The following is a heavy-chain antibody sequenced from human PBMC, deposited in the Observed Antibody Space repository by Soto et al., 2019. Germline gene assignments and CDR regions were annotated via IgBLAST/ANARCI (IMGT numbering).Heavy chain of an antibody. CDR2: IYYSGST. V-gene: IGHV4-30-4*01. CDR3: ARANYDSSGYSPGWFDP. Sequence: PSETLSLTCTVSGGSISSGDYYWSWIRQPPGKGLEWIGYIYYSGSTYYNPSLKSRVTISVDTSKNQFSLKLSSVTAADTAVYYCARANYDSSGYSPGWFDPWGQGTLVTVFS. CDR1: GGSISSGDYY. J-gene: IGHJ5*02. D-gene: IGHD3-22*01.